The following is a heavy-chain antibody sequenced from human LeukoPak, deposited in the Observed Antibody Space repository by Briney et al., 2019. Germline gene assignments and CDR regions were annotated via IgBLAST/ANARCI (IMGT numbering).Heavy chain of an antibody. CDR2: IDPSGGST. J-gene: IGHJ4*02. V-gene: IGHV1-46*01. Sequence: EASVTVSCTASGYTFTSYCMHWVRQAPGQGLEWMGVIDPSGGSTDYAQNFQGRVTMTRDTSTSTVYMELGSLRSEDTAVYYCARDSVSTILRTAAGEYYFDFWGQGTLVTVSS. CDR3: ARDSVSTILRTAAGEYYFDF. D-gene: IGHD6-13*01. CDR1: GYTFTSYC.